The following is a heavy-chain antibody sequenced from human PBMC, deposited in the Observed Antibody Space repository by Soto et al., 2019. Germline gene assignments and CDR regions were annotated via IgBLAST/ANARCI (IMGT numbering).Heavy chain of an antibody. V-gene: IGHV3-23*01. Sequence: VGSLRLSCTASGFTFSDYAMAWVRQAPGKGLEWVSTISGGSSVTYYGDSVKGRFTISRDNAKKTLFLQLNRLSAEDTATYYCAKVLSKNYYYPFDFWGQGTQVTV. D-gene: IGHD3-10*01. J-gene: IGHJ4*02. CDR2: ISGGSSVT. CDR3: AKVLSKNYYYPFDF. CDR1: GFTFSDYA.